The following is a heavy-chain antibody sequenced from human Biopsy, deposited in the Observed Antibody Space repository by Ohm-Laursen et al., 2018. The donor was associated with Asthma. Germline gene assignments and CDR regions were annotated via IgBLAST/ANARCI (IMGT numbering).Heavy chain of an antibody. CDR1: GGSINNFY. CDR3: ARGVDRVTGLLDHFDS. CDR2: VYYSGST. J-gene: IGHJ4*02. V-gene: IGHV4-59*01. Sequence: GTLSLTWTVSGGSINNFYWSWIRQPPGKGLESIGHVYYSGSTNYNPSLKSRVTISIDASKNQFSLKLTSVTAADPAVYYCARGVDRVTGLLDHFDSWGQGTLVTVSS. D-gene: IGHD2-21*02.